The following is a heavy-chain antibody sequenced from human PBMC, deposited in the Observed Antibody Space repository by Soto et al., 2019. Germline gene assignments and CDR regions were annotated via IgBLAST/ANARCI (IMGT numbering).Heavy chain of an antibody. CDR2: IDPSDSYT. Sequence: GESLKISCKGSGYSFTSYWISWVRQMPGKGLEWMGRIDPSDSYTNYSPSFQGHVTISADKSISTAYLQWSSLTASDTAMYYCARHSSTYYYDSSGSGMDVWGQGTTVTVSS. CDR1: GYSFTSYW. V-gene: IGHV5-10-1*01. J-gene: IGHJ6*02. D-gene: IGHD3-22*01. CDR3: ARHSSTYYYDSSGSGMDV.